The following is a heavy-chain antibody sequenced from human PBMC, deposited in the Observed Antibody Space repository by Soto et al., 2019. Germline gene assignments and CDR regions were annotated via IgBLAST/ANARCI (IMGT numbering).Heavy chain of an antibody. J-gene: IGHJ3*02. CDR3: ARGSSFRGDFDI. Sequence: HLQESGTGLVRPSETLSLTCAVSGGSISSISWWTWARQSREKGLDWIGEVYHAGSPDYNPSFQSRVTIILDKSKNNVSLRLPSVTAADTAVYDCARGSSFRGDFDIWGQGTTVTFSS. CDR1: GGSISSISW. CDR2: VYHAGSP. D-gene: IGHD2-21*01. V-gene: IGHV4-4*02.